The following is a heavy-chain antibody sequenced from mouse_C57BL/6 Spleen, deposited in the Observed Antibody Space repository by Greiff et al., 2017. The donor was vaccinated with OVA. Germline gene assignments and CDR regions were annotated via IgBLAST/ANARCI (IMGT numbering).Heavy chain of an antibody. CDR3: ASQRSNRFWFAY. D-gene: IGHD2-5*01. V-gene: IGHV5-17*01. CDR1: GFTFSDYG. CDR2: ISRGSGTI. Sequence: EVQLVESGGGLVKPGGSLKLSCAASGFTFSDYGMHWVRQAPGKGLEWVAYISRGSGTIYYADTVKGRFTLSGDNATTTQLLQISSLTSEDTAIYYCASQRSNRFWFAYWGQGTLVTVSA. J-gene: IGHJ3*01.